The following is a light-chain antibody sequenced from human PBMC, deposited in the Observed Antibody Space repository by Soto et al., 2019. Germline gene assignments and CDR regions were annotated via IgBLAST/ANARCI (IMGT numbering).Light chain of an antibody. J-gene: IGKJ4*01. Sequence: EIVVTQSPATLSVSPGERVTLSCRASQNINDRLVWYQQKPGQAPRLLIYGASTRATGITARFSGSGSWTEFALTISNLQSEDFAVYSCQHYNNWPLTFGGGTKVEIK. CDR1: QNINDR. V-gene: IGKV3-15*01. CDR3: QHYNNWPLT. CDR2: GAS.